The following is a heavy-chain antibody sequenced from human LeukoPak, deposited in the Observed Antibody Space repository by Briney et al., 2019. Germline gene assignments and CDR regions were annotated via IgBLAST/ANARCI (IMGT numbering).Heavy chain of an antibody. CDR1: GGSISSTSYY. CDR3: ARGVLRFSAYYFDY. J-gene: IGHJ4*02. V-gene: IGHV4-39*01. D-gene: IGHD3-3*01. CDR2: IYYSGST. Sequence: SETLSLTCTVSGGSISSTSYYWGWIRQPPGKGLEWIASIYYSGSTYYNPSLKSRVTISVDTSKNQFSLKLSSVTAADTAVYYCARGVLRFSAYYFDYWGQGTLVTVSS.